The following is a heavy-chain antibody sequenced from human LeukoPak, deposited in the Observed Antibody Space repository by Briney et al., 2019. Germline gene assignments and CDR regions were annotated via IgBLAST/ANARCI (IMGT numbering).Heavy chain of an antibody. V-gene: IGHV4-59*01. Sequence: SETLSLTCTVSGDSIGSFHWSWIRQPPGKGLEWIGYIYYSGSTNYNPSLKSRVTISVDTSKSQFSLKLSSVTAADTAVYYCARLGYCSSTSCPRALNYWGQGTLVTVSS. D-gene: IGHD2-2*01. CDR2: IYYSGST. J-gene: IGHJ4*02. CDR1: GDSIGSFH. CDR3: ARLGYCSSTSCPRALNY.